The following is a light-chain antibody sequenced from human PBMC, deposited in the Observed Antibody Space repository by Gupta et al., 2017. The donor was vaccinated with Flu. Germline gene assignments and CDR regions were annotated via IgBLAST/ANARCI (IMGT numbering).Light chain of an antibody. CDR2: DAS. CDR1: QSVSSY. V-gene: IGKV3-11*01. Sequence: ELVLTQSPATISLSPGERATLSPRASQSVSSYLAWYQQKPGQAPRLLIYDASNRATGIPARFSGSGSGTDFTLTISSLEPEDFAVYYCQQRSNWPFTFGGGTKVEIK. CDR3: QQRSNWPFT. J-gene: IGKJ4*01.